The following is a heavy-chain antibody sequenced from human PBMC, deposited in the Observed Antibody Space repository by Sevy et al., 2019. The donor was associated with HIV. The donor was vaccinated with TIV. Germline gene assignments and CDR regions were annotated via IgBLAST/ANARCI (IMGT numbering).Heavy chain of an antibody. CDR2: FDPEDGER. D-gene: IGHD3-22*01. Sequence: ASVKVSCKVSGYSLTGLSMHWVRQAPGKGLEWMGSFDPEDGERIYAQKLEGRVTMTEDTSADTAYMELNSLRFEDTAVYRSATTKDYYESSGCPFDYWGQGTLVTVSS. V-gene: IGHV1-24*01. J-gene: IGHJ4*02. CDR1: GYSLTGLS. CDR3: ATTKDYYESSGCPFDY.